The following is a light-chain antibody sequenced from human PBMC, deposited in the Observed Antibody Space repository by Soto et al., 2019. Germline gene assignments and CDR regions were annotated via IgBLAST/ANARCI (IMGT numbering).Light chain of an antibody. CDR2: DAS. V-gene: IGKV3-11*01. CDR3: QQRSNWPRAT. J-gene: IGKJ5*01. CDR1: QSVSSY. Sequence: EIVLTQSPAPLSLSPGGRAPLSCRASQSVSSYLAWYQQKPGQAPRLLIYDASNRATGIPARFSGSGSGTDFTLTISSLEPEDFAVYYCQQRSNWPRATFGQGTRLEIK.